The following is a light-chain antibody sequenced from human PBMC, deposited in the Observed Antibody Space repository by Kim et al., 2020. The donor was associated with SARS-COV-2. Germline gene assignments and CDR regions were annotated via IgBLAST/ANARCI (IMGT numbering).Light chain of an antibody. J-gene: IGKJ1*01. Sequence: GDRVTIACRASQDISNHLAWYQQKPGKAPELLIYAASTLKPGVPSRFSGSGSGTEFTLTTSSLQPEDFATYSCQQLNTFPRTFGQGTKVDIK. CDR2: AAS. CDR1: QDISNH. V-gene: IGKV1-9*01. CDR3: QQLNTFPRT.